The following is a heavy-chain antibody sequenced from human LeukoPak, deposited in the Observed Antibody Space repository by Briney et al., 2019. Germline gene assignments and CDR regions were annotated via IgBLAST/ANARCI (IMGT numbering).Heavy chain of an antibody. D-gene: IGHD3-22*01. CDR2: ISWNSGSI. CDR1: GFTFDDYA. V-gene: IGHV3-9*01. J-gene: IGHJ4*02. Sequence: GRSLGLSCAASGFTFDDYAMHWVRQAPGKGLEWVSGISWNSGSIGYADSVKGRFTISRDNAKNSLYLQMNSLRAEDTALYYCAKDIYYYDSSGYLDYWGQGTLVTVSS. CDR3: AKDIYYYDSSGYLDY.